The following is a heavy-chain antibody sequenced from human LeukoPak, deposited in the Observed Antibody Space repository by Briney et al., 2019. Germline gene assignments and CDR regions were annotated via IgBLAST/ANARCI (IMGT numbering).Heavy chain of an antibody. Sequence: GGSLRLSCAASGFTFSSYTMHWVRQAPGKGLEWVAVISYDGSNKYYADSVKGRFTISRDNSKNTLYLQMNSLRAEDTAVYYCARNQNYGGNYQGGYWGQGTLVTVSS. V-gene: IGHV3-30*04. CDR3: ARNQNYGGNYQGGY. J-gene: IGHJ4*02. D-gene: IGHD4-23*01. CDR1: GFTFSSYT. CDR2: ISYDGSNK.